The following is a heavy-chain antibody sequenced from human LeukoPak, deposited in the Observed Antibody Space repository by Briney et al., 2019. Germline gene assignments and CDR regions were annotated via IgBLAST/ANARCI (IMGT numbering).Heavy chain of an antibody. D-gene: IGHD1-26*01. CDR1: GGSISGSSYY. CDR3: ARRSGSYQPIDY. J-gene: IGHJ4*02. V-gene: IGHV4-39*01. CDR2: FYSSGST. Sequence: SPSETLSLTCSVSGGSISGSSYYCGWIRQPPGKGLEWIGSFYSSGSTYYNSSLQSRVTISVDTSKNQFSLKLSSVTAADTAVYYCARRSGSYQPIDYWGQGSLVTVSS.